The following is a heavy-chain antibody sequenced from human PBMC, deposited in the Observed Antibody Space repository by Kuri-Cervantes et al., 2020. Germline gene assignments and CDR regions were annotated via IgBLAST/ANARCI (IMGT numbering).Heavy chain of an antibody. V-gene: IGHV3-7*01. D-gene: IGHD3/OR15-3a*01. CDR1: GFTFSSYW. CDR3: AREDWLLGS. CDR2: IKQDGSEK. Sequence: GESLKISCAASGFTFSSYWMSWVRQAPRKGLEWVAIIKQDGSEKYYVDSVKGRFTISRDNAKNSLYLQMNSLRAEDTAVYYCAREDWLLGSWGQGTLVTVSS. J-gene: IGHJ4*02.